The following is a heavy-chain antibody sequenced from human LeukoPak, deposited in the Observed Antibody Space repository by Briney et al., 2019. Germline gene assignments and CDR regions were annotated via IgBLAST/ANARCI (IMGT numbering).Heavy chain of an antibody. J-gene: IGHJ6*02. CDR1: GFSFSTYA. CDR3: ARDFYDFWSGYYRYYYGMDV. Sequence: GGSLRLSCVTSGFSFSTYAMSWVRQAPGKGLEWVAVISYDGSNKYYADSVKGRFTISRDNSKNTLYLQMNSLRAEDTAVYYCARDFYDFWSGYYRYYYGMDVWGQGTTVTVSS. V-gene: IGHV3-30*04. D-gene: IGHD3-3*01. CDR2: ISYDGSNK.